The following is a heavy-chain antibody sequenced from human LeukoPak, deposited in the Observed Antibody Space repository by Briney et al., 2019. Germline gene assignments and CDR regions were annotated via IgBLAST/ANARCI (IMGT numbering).Heavy chain of an antibody. CDR3: ARDSNRVRGSYPGGY. CDR2: ISYDGSNK. J-gene: IGHJ4*02. D-gene: IGHD1-26*01. V-gene: IGHV3-30*04. Sequence: PGGSLRLSCAASGFTFSSYAMHWVRQAPGKGLEWVAVISYDGSNKYYADSVKGRITISRDNSKNTLYLQMNSLRAEDTAVYYCARDSNRVRGSYPGGYWGQGTLVTVSS. CDR1: GFTFSSYA.